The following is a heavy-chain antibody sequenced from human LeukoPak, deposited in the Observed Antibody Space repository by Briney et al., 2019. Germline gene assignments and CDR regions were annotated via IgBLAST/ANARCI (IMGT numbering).Heavy chain of an antibody. CDR3: ARVTEKQYLPFDS. J-gene: IGHJ4*02. CDR2: TYYRSRWYN. V-gene: IGHV6-1*01. CDR1: GDSVSSNSAA. D-gene: IGHD6-19*01. Sequence: SQTLTLTCAISGDSVSSNSAAWNWIRQSPSRGLEWLGRTYYRSRWYNEYALSVKSRITINPDTSKNQFSLQLNSVTPEDTAVYYCARVTEKQYLPFDSWGQGTLVTVSS.